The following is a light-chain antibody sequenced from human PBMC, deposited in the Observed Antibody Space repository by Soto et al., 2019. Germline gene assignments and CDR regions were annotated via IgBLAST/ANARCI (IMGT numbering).Light chain of an antibody. V-gene: IGKV1-5*01. J-gene: IGKJ4*01. CDR1: QSIRSW. Sequence: DIQMTQSPSILSASVGDRVTITCRASQSIRSWLAWYQQKPGKAPKLLIYDAYSLESGVPSRFGGRGSGTEFTLTIAGLQPEDFATYYCQQYESYSPLTFGGGTKVDIK. CDR2: DAY. CDR3: QQYESYSPLT.